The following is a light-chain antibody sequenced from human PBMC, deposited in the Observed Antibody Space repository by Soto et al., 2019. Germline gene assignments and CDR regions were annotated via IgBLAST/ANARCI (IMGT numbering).Light chain of an antibody. CDR3: PQYNNWPPAWT. J-gene: IGKJ1*01. CDR2: GAS. CDR1: QSVRSN. Sequence: EIGMTQSPATLSVSPGERATLSCRASQSVRSNLAWYQQKPGQSPRLLIYGASTRATGIPARFSGSGSGTQFTLTISSLQSEDFAVYYCPQYNNWPPAWTSGQGTRWIS. V-gene: IGKV3-15*01.